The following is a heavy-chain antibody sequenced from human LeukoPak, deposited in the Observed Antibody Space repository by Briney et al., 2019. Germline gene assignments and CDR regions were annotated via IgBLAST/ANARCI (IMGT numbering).Heavy chain of an antibody. J-gene: IGHJ5*02. Sequence: GGSLRLSCAASGFTFSSYAMSWVRQAPGKGLEWVSAISGRGGSTYYADSVKGRFTISRDNSKNTLYLQMNSLRAEDTAVYYCAKITMVRVINWFDPWGQGTLVTVSS. CDR3: AKITMVRVINWFDP. CDR1: GFTFSSYA. CDR2: ISGRGGST. V-gene: IGHV3-23*01. D-gene: IGHD3-10*01.